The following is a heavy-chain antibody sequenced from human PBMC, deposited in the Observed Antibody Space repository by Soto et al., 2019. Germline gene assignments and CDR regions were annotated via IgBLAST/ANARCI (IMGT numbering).Heavy chain of an antibody. CDR3: AAFTRMPASF. CDR1: GYTFTDYY. Sequence: QVQLFQSGAEVKKPGASVKVSCRASGYTFTDYYMHWVRQAPGQGLEWMGWIDPNSGGTNYAQKFQGRVTMTTDTSISTAYMELRRLRSDDTAVYYCAAFTRMPASFWGQGTLVTVSS. D-gene: IGHD2-2*01. J-gene: IGHJ4*02. CDR2: IDPNSGGT. V-gene: IGHV1-2*02.